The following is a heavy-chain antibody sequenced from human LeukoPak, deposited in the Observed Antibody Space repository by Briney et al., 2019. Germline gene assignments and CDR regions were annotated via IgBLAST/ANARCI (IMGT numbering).Heavy chain of an antibody. CDR3: ARLDYGVFFDY. CDR1: GGTFSSYA. J-gene: IGHJ4*02. Sequence: EASVKVSCKASGGTFSSYAISWVRQAPGQGLEWMGRIIPILGIANYAQKFQGRVTITADKSTSTAYMELSSLRSEDTAVYYCARLDYGVFFDYWGQGTLVTVSS. V-gene: IGHV1-69*04. D-gene: IGHD4-17*01. CDR2: IIPILGIA.